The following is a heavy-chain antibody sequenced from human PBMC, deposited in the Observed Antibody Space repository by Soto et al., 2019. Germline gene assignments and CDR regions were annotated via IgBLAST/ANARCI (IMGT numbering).Heavy chain of an antibody. D-gene: IGHD6-6*01. CDR2: IIPMFGTT. V-gene: IGHV1-69*13. J-gene: IGHJ4*02. CDR3: AREESIAARVFDY. Sequence: SVKVSCKASGGTLGSYAISWVRQAPGQGLEWMGGIIPMFGTTNYAQKSQDRVTITADESTDTTYMGLSSLTSEDTAMYYCAREESIAARVFDYWGPGTLVTVSS. CDR1: GGTLGSYA.